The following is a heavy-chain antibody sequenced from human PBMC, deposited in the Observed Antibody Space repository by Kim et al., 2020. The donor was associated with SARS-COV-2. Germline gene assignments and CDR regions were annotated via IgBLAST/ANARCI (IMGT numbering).Heavy chain of an antibody. D-gene: IGHD3-10*01. CDR1: GFTFSSYE. CDR2: ISSSGSTI. V-gene: IGHV3-48*03. J-gene: IGHJ4*02. Sequence: GGSLRLSCAASGFTFSSYEMNWVRQAPGKGLEWVSYISSSGSTIYYADSVKGRFTISRDNAKNSLYLQMNSLRAEDTAVYYCAIHPGGRYYYGSGSPPHSYWGQGTLVTVSS. CDR3: AIHPGGRYYYGSGSPPHSY.